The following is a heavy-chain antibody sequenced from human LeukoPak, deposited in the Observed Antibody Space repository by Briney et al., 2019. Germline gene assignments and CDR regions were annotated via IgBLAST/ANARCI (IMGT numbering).Heavy chain of an antibody. Sequence: GGSLRLSCAASGFTFSNAWMSWVRQAPGKGLEWVGRIKSKTDGGTTDYAAPVKGRFTIPRDDSKNTLYLQMNSLKTEDTAVYHCTTDCGDYQGFDYWCQGTLVTVSS. D-gene: IGHD4-17*01. V-gene: IGHV3-15*01. J-gene: IGHJ4*02. CDR1: GFTFSNAW. CDR2: IKSKTDGGTT. CDR3: TTDCGDYQGFDY.